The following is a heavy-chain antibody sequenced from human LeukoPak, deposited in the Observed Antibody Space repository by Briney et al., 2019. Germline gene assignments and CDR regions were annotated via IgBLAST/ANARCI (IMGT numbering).Heavy chain of an antibody. CDR2: ISSSSSYI. Sequence: GGSLRLSCAASGFTFSSYSMNWVRQAPGKGLEWVSSISSSSSYIYYADSVKGRFTISRDNAKNSLYLQMNSLRAEDTAVYYCARFNTHYYYYYGMDVWGQGTTVTVSS. CDR1: GFTFSSYS. J-gene: IGHJ6*02. CDR3: ARFNTHYYYYYGMDV. V-gene: IGHV3-21*01.